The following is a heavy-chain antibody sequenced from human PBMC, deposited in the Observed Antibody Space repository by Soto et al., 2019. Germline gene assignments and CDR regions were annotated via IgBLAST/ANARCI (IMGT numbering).Heavy chain of an antibody. V-gene: IGHV4-4*02. Sequence: SETLSLTCAVSCGSISSRKWWSWVRQPPGKGLEWIGEIYHTGNTIYNPSLKSRVTISVDKSKNQFSLRLTSVTAADTAVYYCATLSYSSGPFDYWGQGTLVTVSS. CDR2: IYHTGNT. CDR1: CGSISSRKW. J-gene: IGHJ4*02. D-gene: IGHD6-19*01. CDR3: ATLSYSSGPFDY.